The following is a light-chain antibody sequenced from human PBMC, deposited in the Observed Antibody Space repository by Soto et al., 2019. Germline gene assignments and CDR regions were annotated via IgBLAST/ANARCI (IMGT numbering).Light chain of an antibody. CDR2: AAS. CDR1: QSISRY. V-gene: IGKV1-39*01. Sequence: DIQMTQSPSSLSASVGDRVTITCRASQSISRYLNWYQQKPGKAPNLLIYAASSLHSGVPSRFSGSGSGTDFTLTISSLQPEDFGTFYCHQSYSSWTFGQGTRWIS. J-gene: IGKJ1*01. CDR3: HQSYSSWT.